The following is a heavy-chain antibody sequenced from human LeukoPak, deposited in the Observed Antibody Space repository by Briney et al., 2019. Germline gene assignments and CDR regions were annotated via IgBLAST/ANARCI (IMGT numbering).Heavy chain of an antibody. Sequence: GRSLRLSCAASGFTFSSYGMHWVRQAPGKGLEWVAVISYDGSNKYYADSVKGRFTISRDNSKNTPYLQMNSLRAEDTAVYYCAKDSDYGDYVCDYWGQGTLVTVSS. D-gene: IGHD4-17*01. CDR3: AKDSDYGDYVCDY. CDR1: GFTFSSYG. CDR2: ISYDGSNK. J-gene: IGHJ4*02. V-gene: IGHV3-30*18.